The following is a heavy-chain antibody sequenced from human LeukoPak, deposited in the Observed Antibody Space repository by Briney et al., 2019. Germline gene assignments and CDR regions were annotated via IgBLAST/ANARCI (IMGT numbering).Heavy chain of an antibody. J-gene: IGHJ5*02. Sequence: SETLSLTCSVSGGSINNYFWSWIRQPPGKGLEWIGYIYYSGSTSYNPSLKSRVTISVDTSRNQFSLRLSSVTAADTAVYYCAREGLYDVLTGYYHSWLDPTGQRTLVTVSS. CDR1: GGSINNYF. CDR2: IYYSGST. D-gene: IGHD3-9*01. CDR3: AREGLYDVLTGYYHSWLDP. V-gene: IGHV4-59*01.